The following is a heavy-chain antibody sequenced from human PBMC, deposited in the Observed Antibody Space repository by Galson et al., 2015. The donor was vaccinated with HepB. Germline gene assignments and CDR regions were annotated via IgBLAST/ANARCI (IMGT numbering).Heavy chain of an antibody. J-gene: IGHJ2*01. D-gene: IGHD3-22*01. V-gene: IGHV3-23*01. CDR1: GFTFSSYA. CDR2: ISGSGGST. CDR3: AKILHYYDSSGHYWYFGL. Sequence: SLRLSCAASGFTFSSYAMSWVRQAPGKGLEWVSAISGSGGSTYYADSVRGRFTISRDNSKNTLYLQMNSLRAEDTAVYYCAKILHYYDSSGHYWYFGLWGRGTLVTVSS.